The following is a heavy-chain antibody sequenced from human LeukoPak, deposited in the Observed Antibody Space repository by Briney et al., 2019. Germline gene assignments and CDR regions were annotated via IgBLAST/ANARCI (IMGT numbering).Heavy chain of an antibody. CDR1: GFTFSSDW. CDR2: IKQDGSEK. CDR3: ARAHIVVVPAAMRGYYFDY. D-gene: IGHD2-2*01. J-gene: IGHJ4*02. Sequence: GGSLRLSCAASGFTFSSDWMRGGRQAPGKGLEWVANIKQDGSEKYYVDSVKGRFTISRDNAKNSLYLQMNSLRAEDTAVYYCARAHIVVVPAAMRGYYFDYWGQGTLVTVSS. V-gene: IGHV3-7*01.